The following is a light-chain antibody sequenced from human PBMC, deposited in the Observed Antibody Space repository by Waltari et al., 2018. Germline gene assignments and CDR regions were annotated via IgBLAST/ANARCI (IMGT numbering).Light chain of an antibody. CDR2: GNS. Sequence: QSVLTQPPSVSGAPGQRVTIPCTGSSSNIGANYDVPWDPPVPGTAPKLLIYGNSNRPSGVPDRFSASKSGTSASLAITGLQADDEADYYCQSYDSSLSRYVFGSGTEVTVL. CDR1: SSNIGANYD. J-gene: IGLJ1*01. CDR3: QSYDSSLSRYV. V-gene: IGLV1-40*01.